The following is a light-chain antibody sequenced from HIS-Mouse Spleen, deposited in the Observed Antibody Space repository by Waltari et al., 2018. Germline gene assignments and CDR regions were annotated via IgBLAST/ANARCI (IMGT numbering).Light chain of an antibody. J-gene: IGKJ4*01. CDR3: QQLNSYPQET. Sequence: DIQLTQSPSFLSASVGDRVTITCRASQGISSYLAWYQQKPGKAPKLLIYAASTLQSGVPSRFSGSGSGTEFTLKISSLQPEDFATDYCQQLNSYPQETFGGGTKVEIK. CDR1: QGISSY. CDR2: AAS. V-gene: IGKV1-9*01.